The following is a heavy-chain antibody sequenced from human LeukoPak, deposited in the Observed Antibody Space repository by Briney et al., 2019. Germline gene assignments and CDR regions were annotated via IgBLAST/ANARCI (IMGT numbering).Heavy chain of an antibody. CDR1: GDSVSSNSAA. D-gene: IGHD1-26*01. V-gene: IGHV6-1*01. J-gene: IGHJ5*02. Sequence: SQTLSLTCAISGDSVSSNSAAWHWIRQSPSRGLEWLGRTYYRSKWYNEYAASVKSRTTINADTSKNQFSLHLNSVTPEDTAVYYCARDVGATWRFDPWGQGTLVTVSS. CDR2: TYYRSKWYN. CDR3: ARDVGATWRFDP.